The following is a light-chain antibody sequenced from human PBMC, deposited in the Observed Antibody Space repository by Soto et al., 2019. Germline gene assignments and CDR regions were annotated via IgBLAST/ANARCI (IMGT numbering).Light chain of an antibody. J-gene: IGKJ5*01. CDR2: GAS. V-gene: IGKV3-15*01. CDR3: QQYNYWPIT. CDR1: QSVAAN. Sequence: EVVMTQSPATLSVSPGERVTLSCRSSQSVAANLAWFQQKPGQGPRLLIYGASTRATGIPARFSGSGSETDFTLTVSSLRSEDSAVYYCQQYNYWPITFGQGIRLEI.